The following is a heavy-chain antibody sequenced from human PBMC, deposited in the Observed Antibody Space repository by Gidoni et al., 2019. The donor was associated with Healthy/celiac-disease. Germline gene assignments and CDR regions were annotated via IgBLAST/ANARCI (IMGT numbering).Heavy chain of an antibody. CDR3: ARNYDILTGYTYNWFDP. D-gene: IGHD3-9*01. CDR1: GFTFSSSW. CDR2: IKQDGSEK. V-gene: IGHV3-7*03. J-gene: IGHJ5*02. Sequence: EVQLVESGGGLVQPGGSLRLSCAASGFTFSSSWMSWVRQAPGKGLEWVANIKQDGSEKYYVDSVKGRFTISRDNAKNSLYLQMNSLRAEDTAVYYCARNYDILTGYTYNWFDPWGQGTLVTVSS.